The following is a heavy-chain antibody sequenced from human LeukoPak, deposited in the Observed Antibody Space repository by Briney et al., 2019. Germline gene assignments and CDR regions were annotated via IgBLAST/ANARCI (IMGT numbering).Heavy chain of an antibody. Sequence: PGGSLRLSCEGSGFTFSNYWMSWVRQAPGKGLEWVANIQQHGSETYYGDSVKGRFTISRDNAKNSLYLQMNSLRAEDTAVYYCARAGIAAAVFDYWGQGTLVTVSS. V-gene: IGHV3-7*04. D-gene: IGHD6-13*01. CDR3: ARAGIAAAVFDY. CDR1: GFTFSNYW. CDR2: IQQHGSET. J-gene: IGHJ4*02.